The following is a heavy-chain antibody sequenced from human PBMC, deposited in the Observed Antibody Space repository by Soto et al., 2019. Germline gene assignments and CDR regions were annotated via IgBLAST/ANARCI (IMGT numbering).Heavy chain of an antibody. CDR3: AAEGRTPGYYYGMDV. J-gene: IGHJ6*02. CDR1: GFTFTSSA. CDR2: IVVGSGNT. V-gene: IGHV1-58*01. Sequence: SVKVSCKASGFTFTSSAVQWVRQARGQRLEWIGWIVVGSGNTNYAQKFQERVTITRDMSTSTAYMELSSLRSEDTAVYYCAAEGRTPGYYYGMDVWGQGTTVTVSS.